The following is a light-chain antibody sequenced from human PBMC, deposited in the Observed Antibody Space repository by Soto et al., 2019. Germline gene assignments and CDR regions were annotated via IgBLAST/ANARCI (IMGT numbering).Light chain of an antibody. J-gene: IGKJ4*01. CDR3: QQFNDGLT. CDR2: AAS. CDR1: QGIRND. Sequence: AIQMTQSPSSLSASVGDRVTITCRASQGIRNDLGWYQQKPGQAPKLLIFAASSLQVGVPSRFSGSGSGTDFTLTISSLQPEDFATYYCQQFNDGLTFGGGTKVDI. V-gene: IGKV1-6*01.